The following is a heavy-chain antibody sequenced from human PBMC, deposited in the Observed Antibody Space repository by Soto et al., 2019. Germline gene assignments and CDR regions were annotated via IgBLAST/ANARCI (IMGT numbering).Heavy chain of an antibody. Sequence: SETLSLTCTVSGGSISSYYWSWIRQPPGKGLEWIGYIYYSGSTNYNPSLKSRVTISVDTSKNQFSLKLSSVTAADTAVYYCARSHADGVVVATTLEFLWLDPWGQGTLVTVSS. CDR3: ARSHADGVVVATTLEFLWLDP. J-gene: IGHJ5*02. CDR2: IYYSGST. V-gene: IGHV4-59*01. CDR1: GGSISSYY. D-gene: IGHD2-15*01.